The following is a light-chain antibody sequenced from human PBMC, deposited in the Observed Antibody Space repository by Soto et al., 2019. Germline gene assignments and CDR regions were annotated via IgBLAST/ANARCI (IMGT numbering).Light chain of an antibody. CDR2: GAS. Sequence: ESVLTQSPGTLSLSPGERATLSFRASQSVSSNYLAWYQQKPGQAPRLLIYGASSRATGIPDRFSGSGSGTDFSLIIGRLEPEDFAVYICQQYGASPWTFGQGTKVDIK. V-gene: IGKV3-20*01. J-gene: IGKJ1*01. CDR3: QQYGASPWT. CDR1: QSVSSNY.